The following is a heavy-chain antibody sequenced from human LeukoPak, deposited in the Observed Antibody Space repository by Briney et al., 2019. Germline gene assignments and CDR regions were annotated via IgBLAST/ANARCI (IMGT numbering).Heavy chain of an antibody. CDR1: GGSISSYC. CDR3: ASAGYSSSWFDP. V-gene: IGHV4-4*09. J-gene: IGHJ5*02. D-gene: IGHD6-19*01. CDR2: IYTSGST. Sequence: SETLSLTCTVSGGSISSYCWSWIRQPPGKGLEWIGYIYTSGSTNYNPSLKSRVTISVDTSKNQFSLKLSSVTAADTAVYYCASAGYSSSWFDPWGQGTLVTVSS.